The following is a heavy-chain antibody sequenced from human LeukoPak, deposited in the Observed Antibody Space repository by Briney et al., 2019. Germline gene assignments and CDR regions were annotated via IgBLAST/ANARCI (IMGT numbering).Heavy chain of an antibody. Sequence: GGSLRLSCAASGFSFKSYRMHWVRQAPGKGLMWVSRINSDGSSISYVDSVKGRFTISRDNAKNTLYLQMNSLGGEDTAVYFCARGLSWAFDIWGQGAAVTVSS. CDR2: INSDGSSI. J-gene: IGHJ3*02. D-gene: IGHD2/OR15-2a*01. V-gene: IGHV3-74*01. CDR1: GFSFKSYR. CDR3: ARGLSWAFDI.